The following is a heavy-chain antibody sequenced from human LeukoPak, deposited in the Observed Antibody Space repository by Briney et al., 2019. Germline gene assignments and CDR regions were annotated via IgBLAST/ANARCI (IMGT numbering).Heavy chain of an antibody. CDR2: INPNSGYT. J-gene: IGHJ4*02. CDR3: ARWAGTTFGLDY. D-gene: IGHD2/OR15-2a*01. CDR1: GYTFTGNY. Sequence: ASVKVSCKASGYTFTGNYLHWVRQAPGQGLEWVGWINPNSGYTKSAQKFQGRVTITRDTSMTTTYMELSGMTSDDTALYYCARWAGTTFGLDYWGQGTQVTVSS. V-gene: IGHV1-2*02.